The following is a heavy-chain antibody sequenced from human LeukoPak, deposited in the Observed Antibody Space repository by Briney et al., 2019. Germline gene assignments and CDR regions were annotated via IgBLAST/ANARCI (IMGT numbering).Heavy chain of an antibody. D-gene: IGHD2-15*01. J-gene: IGHJ6*03. CDR3: AKGLRIGYYYYYMDV. CDR1: GFTFTSYA. V-gene: IGHV3-23*01. CDR2: ISGSGSGGST. Sequence: PGGSLRLSCAASGFTFTSYAMSWVRQAPGKGLEWVSGISGSGSGGSTYYADSVKGRFTISRDNSKNTLYLQMNSLRAEDTAVYYCAKGLRIGYYYYYMDVWGKGTTVTVSS.